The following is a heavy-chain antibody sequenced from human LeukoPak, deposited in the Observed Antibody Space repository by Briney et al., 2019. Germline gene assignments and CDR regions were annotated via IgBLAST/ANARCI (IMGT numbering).Heavy chain of an antibody. CDR1: GFTFSSYW. CDR3: ARDHSPQWELLEYYFDD. Sequence: GSLRLSCAASGFTFSSYWMSWVRQAPGKGLEWVANIKQDGSEKYYVDSVKGRFTISRDNAKNSLYLQMNSLRAEDTAVYYCARDHSPQWELLEYYFDDWGQGTLVTVSS. D-gene: IGHD1-26*01. CDR2: IKQDGSEK. J-gene: IGHJ4*02. V-gene: IGHV3-7*01.